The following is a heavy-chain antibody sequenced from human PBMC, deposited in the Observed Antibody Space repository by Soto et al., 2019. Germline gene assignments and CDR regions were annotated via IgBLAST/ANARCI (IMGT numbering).Heavy chain of an antibody. CDR1: GGSISSGDYY. D-gene: IGHD6-6*01. Sequence: PSETLSLTCTVSGGSISSGDYYWSWIRQPPGKGLEWIGYIYYSGSTYYNPSLKGRVTISVDTSKNQFSLKLRSVTAADTAVYYCARVGGVAARTFDYWGQGTLVTVSS. J-gene: IGHJ4*02. V-gene: IGHV4-30-4*02. CDR3: ARVGGVAARTFDY. CDR2: IYYSGST.